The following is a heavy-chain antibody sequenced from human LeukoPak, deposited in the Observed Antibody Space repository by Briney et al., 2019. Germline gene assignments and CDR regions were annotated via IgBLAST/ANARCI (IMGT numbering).Heavy chain of an antibody. CDR1: GFTFSSYS. V-gene: IGHV3-48*02. J-gene: IGHJ6*02. D-gene: IGHD1-14*01. CDR3: ARDPDPEGYYYYGMDV. CDR2: ISSSSSTI. Sequence: GGSLRLSCAASGFTFSSYSMNWVRQAPGKGLEWVSYISSSSSTIYYADSVKGRFTISRDNAKNSLYLQMNSLRDEDTAVYYCARDPDPEGYYYYGMDVWGQGTTVTVSS.